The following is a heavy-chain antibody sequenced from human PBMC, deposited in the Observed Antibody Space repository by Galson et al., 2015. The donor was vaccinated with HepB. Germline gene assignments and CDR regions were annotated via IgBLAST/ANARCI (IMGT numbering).Heavy chain of an antibody. CDR3: ARQGRRDGYTNGIRD. V-gene: IGHV5-10-1*01. D-gene: IGHD5-24*01. CDR2: IDPSDSYT. CDR1: GYSFTSYW. Sequence: QSGAEVKKPGESLRISCKGSGYSFTSYWISWVRQMPGEGLEWMGRIDPSDSYTNYSPSFQGHVTISADKSIGTAYLQWSSLKASDTAMYYCARQGRRDGYTNGIRDWGQGTLVTVSS. J-gene: IGHJ4*02.